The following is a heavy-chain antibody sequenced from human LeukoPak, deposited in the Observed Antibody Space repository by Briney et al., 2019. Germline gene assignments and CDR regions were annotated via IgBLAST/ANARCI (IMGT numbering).Heavy chain of an antibody. D-gene: IGHD3-10*02. CDR2: TYPGDSHT. V-gene: IGHV5-51*01. J-gene: IGHJ4*02. CDR3: ANLVFGRVSNPNHWTDH. CDR1: GYSLTIYS. Sequence: GEPPNIPCLGTGYSLTIYSIGWARKMPGKGLEGMGNTYPGDSHTRYSPSFQGQVTISAVTSISTADLQWSSLNGSDTAMYYCANLVFGRVSNPNHWTDHWGQGTLVTVSS.